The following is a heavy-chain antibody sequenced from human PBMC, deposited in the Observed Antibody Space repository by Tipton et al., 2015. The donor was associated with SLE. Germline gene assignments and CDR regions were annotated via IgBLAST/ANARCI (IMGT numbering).Heavy chain of an antibody. CDR1: GFTFSSYG. CDR3: ARTYSSSWDGDY. Sequence: SLRLSCAASGFTFSSYGMHWVRQAPGKGLEWVAVIWYDGSNKYYADSVKGRFTISRDNSKNTLYLQMNSLRAEDTAVYYCARTYSSSWDGDYWGQGTLVTVSS. J-gene: IGHJ4*02. D-gene: IGHD6-13*01. CDR2: IWYDGSNK. V-gene: IGHV3-33*01.